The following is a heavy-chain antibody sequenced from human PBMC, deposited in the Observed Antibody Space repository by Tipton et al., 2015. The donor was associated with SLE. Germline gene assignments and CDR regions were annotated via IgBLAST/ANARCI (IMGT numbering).Heavy chain of an antibody. J-gene: IGHJ3*02. V-gene: IGHV1-69*01. CDR1: GGTFSSYA. Sequence: QSGAKVKKPGSSVKVSCKASGGTFSSYAISWVRQAPGQGLEWMGGIIPIFGTANYAQKFQGRVTITADESTSTAYMELSILRSEDTAVYYCARANTAMVTWACDIWGQVTMVTVSS. CDR3: ARANTAMVTWACDI. D-gene: IGHD5-18*01. CDR2: IIPIFGTA.